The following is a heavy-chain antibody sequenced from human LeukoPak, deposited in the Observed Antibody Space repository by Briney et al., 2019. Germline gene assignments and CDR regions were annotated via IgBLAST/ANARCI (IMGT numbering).Heavy chain of an antibody. CDR3: ARLGAYEEKPYYGSFDP. V-gene: IGHV1-2*02. D-gene: IGHD3-10*01. CDR2: INPNSGGT. J-gene: IGHJ5*02. Sequence: GASVKVSCKACGYTFPSYYMHWVRQAPGQGLEWMGWINPNSGGTNYAQKFQGRVTMTRDTSISTAYMELSRLRSDDTAVYYCARLGAYEEKPYYGSFDPWGQGTLVTASS. CDR1: GYTFPSYY.